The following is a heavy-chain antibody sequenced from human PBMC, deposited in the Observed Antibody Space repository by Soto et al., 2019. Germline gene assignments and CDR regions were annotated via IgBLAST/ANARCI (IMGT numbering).Heavy chain of an antibody. D-gene: IGHD5-18*01. V-gene: IGHV3-33*01. J-gene: IGHJ5*02. CDR1: GFSLSGYG. CDR2: IWYEGITK. CDR3: ARDVDTTSHLNWFDP. Sequence: GSLRLSCEVSGFSLSGYGMHWVRQAPGKGLEWMAVIWYEGITKNYADSVKGRFTISRDTSKNMVYLQMDSLKVEDTAVYYCARDVDTTSHLNWFDPWGQGVMVTVSS.